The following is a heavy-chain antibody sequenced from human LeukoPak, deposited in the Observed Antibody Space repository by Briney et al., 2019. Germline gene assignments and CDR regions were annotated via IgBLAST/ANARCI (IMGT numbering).Heavy chain of an antibody. J-gene: IGHJ6*03. V-gene: IGHV3-20*04. CDR3: ARAIAARPDFYYYYYYMDV. CDR1: RFTFDEYG. D-gene: IGHD6-6*01. CDR2: INWNGRSI. Sequence: GGSLRLSCAASRFTFDEYGMSWVRQTAGKGLEWVSGINWNGRSIGYADSVKGRFTVSRDNAKNSLYLQMNSLRAEDTAVYYCARAIAARPDFYYYYYYMDVWGKGTTVTVSS.